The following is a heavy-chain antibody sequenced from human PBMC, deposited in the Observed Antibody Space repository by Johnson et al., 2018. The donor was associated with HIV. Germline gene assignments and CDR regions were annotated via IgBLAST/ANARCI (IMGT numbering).Heavy chain of an antibody. CDR2: ISWNSGSI. CDR3: AKGLYGSGSYDAFDI. D-gene: IGHD3-10*01. Sequence: PAESGGGLLQPVVSLRLPSPASGFTFDDYAMHWVRPAPGKGLEWVSGISWNSGSIGYADSVKGRFTISRDNAKNSLYLQMNSLRAEDTAVYYCAKGLYGSGSYDAFDIWGQGTMVTVSS. J-gene: IGHJ3*02. V-gene: IGHV3-9*01. CDR1: GFTFDDYA.